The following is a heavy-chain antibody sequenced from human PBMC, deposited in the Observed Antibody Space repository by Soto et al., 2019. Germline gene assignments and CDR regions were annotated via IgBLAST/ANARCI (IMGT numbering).Heavy chain of an antibody. Sequence: PGGSLRLSCAASGFTFSSYAMHWVRQAPGKGLEYVSAISSNGGSTYYANSVKGRFTISRDNSKNTLYLQMGSLRAEDMAVYYCAREVTPFDYWGQGTLVTVSS. CDR2: ISSNGGST. V-gene: IGHV3-64*01. CDR1: GFTFSSYA. CDR3: AREVTPFDY. J-gene: IGHJ4*02. D-gene: IGHD3-10*01.